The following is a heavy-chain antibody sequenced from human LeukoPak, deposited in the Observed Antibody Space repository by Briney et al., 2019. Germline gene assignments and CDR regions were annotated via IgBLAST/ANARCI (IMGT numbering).Heavy chain of an antibody. CDR2: INHSGST. V-gene: IGHV4-34*01. CDR1: GGSFSGYY. D-gene: IGHD3-3*01. Sequence: PSETLSLTCAVYGGSFSGYYWSWIRQPPGKGLGWIGEINHSGSTNYNPSLKSRVTISVDTSKNQFSLKLSSVTAADTAVYYCASQYYDFWSGYTKPPVTNWFDPWGQGTLVTVSS. J-gene: IGHJ5*02. CDR3: ASQYYDFWSGYTKPPVTNWFDP.